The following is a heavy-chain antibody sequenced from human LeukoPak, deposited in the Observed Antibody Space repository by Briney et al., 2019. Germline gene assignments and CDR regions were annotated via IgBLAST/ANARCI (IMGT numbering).Heavy chain of an antibody. Sequence: GGSLRLSCAASGFTFSSYEMNWVRQAPGKGLEWLSYISSSSDIISYADSVKGRFTISRDNAKNSLYLQMNSLRDEDTAVYYCARDRDYSFDYWGQGTLVTVSS. CDR3: ARDRDYSFDY. CDR2: ISSSSDII. D-gene: IGHD2-21*01. J-gene: IGHJ4*02. V-gene: IGHV3-48*02. CDR1: GFTFSSYE.